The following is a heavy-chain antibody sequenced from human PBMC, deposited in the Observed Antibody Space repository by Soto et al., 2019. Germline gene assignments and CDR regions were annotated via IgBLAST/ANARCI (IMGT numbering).Heavy chain of an antibody. V-gene: IGHV3-30-3*01. D-gene: IGHD3-3*01. CDR2: ISYDGSNK. CDR1: GFTFSSYA. CDR3: ARDESQRHDFWSGFYYGMDV. Sequence: GGSLRLSCAASGFTFSSYAMHWVRQAPGKGLEWAAVISYDGSNKYYADSVKGRFTISRDNSKNTLYLQMNSLRAEDTAVYYCARDESQRHDFWSGFYYGMDVWGQGTTVTVPS. J-gene: IGHJ6*02.